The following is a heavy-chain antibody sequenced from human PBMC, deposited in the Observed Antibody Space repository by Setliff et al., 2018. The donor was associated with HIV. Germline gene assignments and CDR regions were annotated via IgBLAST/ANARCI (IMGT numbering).Heavy chain of an antibody. J-gene: IGHJ3*02. CDR2: INQSENT. V-gene: IGHV4-34*01. Sequence: SETLSLTCTVYGGSFSGYYWSWIRQPPGMGLEWIGEINQSENTNYNPSLKSRVTISADPSKNQFSLKLSSVTAADTAVYYCARVSFWAFDIWGQGSMVTVSS. CDR1: GGSFSGYY. D-gene: IGHD3-3*01. CDR3: ARVSFWAFDI.